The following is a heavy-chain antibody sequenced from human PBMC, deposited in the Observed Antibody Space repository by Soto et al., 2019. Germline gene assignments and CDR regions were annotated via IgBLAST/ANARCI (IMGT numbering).Heavy chain of an antibody. CDR3: ARGPPGIAAAKLNWFDP. D-gene: IGHD6-13*01. CDR1: GGTFSSYA. CDR2: IIPIFGTA. V-gene: IGHV1-69*06. J-gene: IGHJ5*02. Sequence: SVKVSCKASGGTFSSYAISWVRQAPGQGLEWMGGIIPIFGTANYAQKFQGRVTITADKSTSTAYLQICSLKAEDTAVYYCARGPPGIAAAKLNWFDPWGQGTLVTVSS.